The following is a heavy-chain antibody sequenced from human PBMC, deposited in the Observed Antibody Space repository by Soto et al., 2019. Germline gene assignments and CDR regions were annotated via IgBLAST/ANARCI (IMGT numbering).Heavy chain of an antibody. V-gene: IGHV1-2*02. Sequence: GASVKVSCKASGYPFTGYYLHWMRQAPGQGLEWMGWINPNSGGTNYAQDFHGRITMTRDTSISTAYMELSRLTSDDTAVYYCARDSSPAEENWSGAYNWFDSWGQGTLVTVSS. J-gene: IGHJ5*01. CDR2: INPNSGGT. CDR3: ARDSSPAEENWSGAYNWFDS. CDR1: GYPFTGYY. D-gene: IGHD1-1*01.